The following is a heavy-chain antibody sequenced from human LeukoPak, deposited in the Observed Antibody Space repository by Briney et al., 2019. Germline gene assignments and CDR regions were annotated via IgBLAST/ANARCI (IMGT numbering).Heavy chain of an antibody. D-gene: IGHD3-16*02. V-gene: IGHV1-2*02. J-gene: IGHJ4*02. CDR3: AASPWGSYRSFDY. Sequence: GASVKVSCKASGYTFTGYYMHWVRQAPGQGLEWMGWINPNSGGTNYAQKFQGRVTMTRDTSISTAYMELSRLRSDDTAVYYCAASPWGSYRSFDYWGQGTLVTVSS. CDR2: INPNSGGT. CDR1: GYTFTGYY.